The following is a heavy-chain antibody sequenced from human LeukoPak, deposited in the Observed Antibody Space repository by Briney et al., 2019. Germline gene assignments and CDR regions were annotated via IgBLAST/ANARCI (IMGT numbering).Heavy chain of an antibody. CDR2: IYPGDSDT. V-gene: IGHV5-51*01. Sequence: GESLKISCKGSGYTFSSYWIGWVRQVPGKGLEWMGIIYPGDSDTRYNPSFQGQVTISADKSISTAYLQWSSLKASDTAMYYCARHGSYYYMDVWGKGTTVTVSS. CDR1: GYTFSSYW. D-gene: IGHD1-1*01. J-gene: IGHJ6*03. CDR3: ARHGSYYYMDV.